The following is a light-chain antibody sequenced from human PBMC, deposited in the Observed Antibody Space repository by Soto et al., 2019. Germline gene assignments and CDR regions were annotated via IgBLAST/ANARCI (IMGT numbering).Light chain of an antibody. J-gene: IGKJ4*01. CDR1: QSLSSY. CDR2: DAS. CDR3: QQRAGWPPT. Sequence: VLTQSPGTLSLSPGERATLSCWASQSLSSYLAWYQQKPGQAPRLLIYDASNRANGIPARFTGSGSGTDFTLTISSLEPEDFAVYFCQQRAGWPPTFGGGTKVDIK. V-gene: IGKV3-11*01.